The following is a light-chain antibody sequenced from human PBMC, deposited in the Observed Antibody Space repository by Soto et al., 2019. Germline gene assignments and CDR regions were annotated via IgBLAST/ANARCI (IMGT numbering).Light chain of an antibody. Sequence: VVLTQSPGTLSVSPGEGVTLSCRASQSVGNSMAWYQQKPGQAPRLLIFGASTRVTGIPARFSGSGSGTEFTLTITSLQSDDFAVYYCQQYDSYSSGPFGQGTKVEIK. CDR1: QSVGNS. CDR3: QQYDSYSSGP. V-gene: IGKV3-15*01. CDR2: GAS. J-gene: IGKJ1*01.